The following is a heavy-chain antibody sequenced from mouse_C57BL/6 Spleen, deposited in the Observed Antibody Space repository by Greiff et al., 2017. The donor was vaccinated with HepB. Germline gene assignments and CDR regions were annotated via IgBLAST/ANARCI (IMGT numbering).Heavy chain of an antibody. Sequence: EVKVVESGGDLVKPGGSLKLSCAASGFTFSSYGMSWVRQTPDKRLEWVATISSGGSYTYYPDSVKGRFTISRDNAKNTLYLQMSSLKSEDTAMYYCARHKTTEGYFDVWGTGTTVTVSS. CDR2: ISSGGSYT. CDR1: GFTFSSYG. V-gene: IGHV5-6*01. D-gene: IGHD1-1*01. CDR3: ARHKTTEGYFDV. J-gene: IGHJ1*03.